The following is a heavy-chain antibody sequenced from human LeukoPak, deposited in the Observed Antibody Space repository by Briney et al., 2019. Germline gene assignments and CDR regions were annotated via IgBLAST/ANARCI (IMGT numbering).Heavy chain of an antibody. CDR3: ARDTSQVGVMSAPQGYFDY. D-gene: IGHD3-10*01. Sequence: ALVKVSCKASGYTFTSYYMHWVRQAPGQGLEWLGWINPNNGVTDFARKLQGRVTLTRDTSIDTAYMELSRLRSDDTAVYYCARDTSQVGVMSAPQGYFDYWXXGTXVXVSP. CDR2: INPNNGVT. V-gene: IGHV1-2*02. CDR1: GYTFTSYY. J-gene: IGHJ4*02.